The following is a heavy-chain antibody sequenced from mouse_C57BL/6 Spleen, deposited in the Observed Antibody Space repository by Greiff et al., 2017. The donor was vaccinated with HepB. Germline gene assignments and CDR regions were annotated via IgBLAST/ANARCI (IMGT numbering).Heavy chain of an antibody. CDR2: IDPSDSYT. D-gene: IGHD2-5*01. V-gene: IGHV1-50*01. J-gene: IGHJ2*01. CDR3: ARYSNYGWYFDY. CDR1: GYTFTSYW. Sequence: QVQLQQPGAELVKPGASVKLSCKASGYTFTSYWMQWVKQRPGQGLEWIGEIDPSDSYTNNNQKFKGKATLTVDTSSSTAYMQLSSLTSEDSAVYYCARYSNYGWYFDYWGQGTTLTVSS.